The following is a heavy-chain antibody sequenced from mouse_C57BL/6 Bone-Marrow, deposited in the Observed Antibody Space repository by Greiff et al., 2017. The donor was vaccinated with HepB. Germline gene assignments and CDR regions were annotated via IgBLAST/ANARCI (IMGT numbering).Heavy chain of an antibody. V-gene: IGHV1-82*01. CDR3: ARPLWYTWFAY. Sequence: QVQLQQSGPELVKPGASVKISCKASGYAFSSSWMNWVKQRPGKGLEWIGRIYPGDGDTNYNGKFKGKATLTADKSSSTAYMQLSSLTSEDSAVYFCARPLWYTWFAYWGQGTLVTVSA. CDR2: IYPGDGDT. J-gene: IGHJ3*01. D-gene: IGHD2-1*01. CDR1: GYAFSSSW.